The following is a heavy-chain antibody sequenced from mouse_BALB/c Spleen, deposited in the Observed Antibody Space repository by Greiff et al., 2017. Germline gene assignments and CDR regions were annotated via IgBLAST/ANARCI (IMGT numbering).Heavy chain of an antibody. CDR1: GFTFSSYG. CDR2: ISSGGSYT. CDR3: ATYDYDRSFDY. V-gene: IGHV5-6*01. J-gene: IGHJ2*01. Sequence: EVHLVESGGDLVKPGGSLKLSCAASGFTFSSYGMSWVRQTPDKRLEWVATISSGGSYTYYPDSVKGRFTISRDNAKNTLYLQMSSLKSEDTAMYYCATYDYDRSFDYWGQGTTLTVSS. D-gene: IGHD2-4*01.